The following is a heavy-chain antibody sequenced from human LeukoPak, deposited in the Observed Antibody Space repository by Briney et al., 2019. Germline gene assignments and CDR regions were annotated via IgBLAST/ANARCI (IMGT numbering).Heavy chain of an antibody. Sequence: GASVKVSCKTSGYTFSTYGLSWVRQAPGRGLEWMGWISGNSGKTHYAQKFQDRVTLTTDTSSTTAFMELRSLRPDDTAMYYCARNAGSYFEFAPWGQGTLVTVSS. CDR3: ARNAGSYFEFAP. CDR2: ISGNSGKT. D-gene: IGHD1-26*01. J-gene: IGHJ5*02. V-gene: IGHV1-18*01. CDR1: GYTFSTYG.